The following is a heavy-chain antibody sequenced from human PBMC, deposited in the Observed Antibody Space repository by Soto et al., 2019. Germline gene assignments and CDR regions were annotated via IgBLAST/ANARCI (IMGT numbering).Heavy chain of an antibody. CDR3: ARLVAVAGTREFDY. CDR2: IYYSGST. D-gene: IGHD6-19*01. J-gene: IGHJ4*02. V-gene: IGHV4-39*01. Sequence: SETLSLTXTVSGGSISSSSYYWGWIRQPPGKGLEWIGSIYYSGSTYYNPSLKSRVTISVDTSKNQFSLKLSSVTAADTAVYYCARLVAVAGTREFDYWGQGTLVTVSS. CDR1: GGSISSSSYY.